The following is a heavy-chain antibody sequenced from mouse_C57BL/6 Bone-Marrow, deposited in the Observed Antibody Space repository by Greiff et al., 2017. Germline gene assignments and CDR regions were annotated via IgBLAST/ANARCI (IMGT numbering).Heavy chain of an antibody. CDR3: AIATVVATDAMDY. CDR1: GFTFSDYG. J-gene: IGHJ4*01. CDR2: ISSGSSTI. Sequence: EVKLMESGGGLVKPGGSLKLSCAASGFTFSDYGMHWVRQAPEKGLEWVAYISSGSSTIYYADTVKGRFTISRDNAKNTLFLQMTSLRSEDTAMYYWAIATVVATDAMDYWGQGTSVTVSS. D-gene: IGHD1-1*01. V-gene: IGHV5-17*01.